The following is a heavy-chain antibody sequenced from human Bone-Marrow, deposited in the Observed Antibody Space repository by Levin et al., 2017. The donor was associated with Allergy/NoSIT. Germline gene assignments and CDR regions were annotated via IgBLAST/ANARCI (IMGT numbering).Heavy chain of an antibody. CDR3: TILLRPNDY. J-gene: IGHJ4*02. V-gene: IGHV3-15*01. CDR2: TKSKNDGGAI. Sequence: LSLTCAASGLTLRTTWVNWVRQAPGKGLEWVGHTKSKNDGGAIDYAAPVKGRFTISRDESRNTLFLQMDSLKAEDTAIYYCTILLRPNDYWGQGTLVIVSS. D-gene: IGHD2/OR15-2a*01. CDR1: GLTLRTTW.